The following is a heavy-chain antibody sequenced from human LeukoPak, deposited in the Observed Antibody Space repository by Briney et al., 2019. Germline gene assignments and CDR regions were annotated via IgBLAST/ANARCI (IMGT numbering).Heavy chain of an antibody. CDR2: ISYDGSNK. CDR1: GFTFSSYA. Sequence: GGSLRLSCAASGFTFSSYAMHWVRQAPGKGLEWVAVISYDGSNKYYADSVKGRFTISRDNSKNTLYLQMNSLRAEDTAVYYCARDPGMAFDIWGQGTMVTVSS. V-gene: IGHV3-30-3*01. J-gene: IGHJ3*02. D-gene: IGHD1-14*01. CDR3: ARDPGMAFDI.